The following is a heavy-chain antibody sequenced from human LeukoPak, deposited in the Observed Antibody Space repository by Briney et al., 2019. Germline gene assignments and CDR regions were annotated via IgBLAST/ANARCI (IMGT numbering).Heavy chain of an antibody. V-gene: IGHV4-30-4*08. CDR3: ARDQGLYCSGGSCSLRNWFDP. J-gene: IGHJ5*02. Sequence: SETLSLTCTVSGGSISSGDYYWSWIRQPPGKGLEWIGYIYYRGSTYYNPSLKSRVTISVDTSKNQFSLKLSSVTAADTAVYYCARDQGLYCSGGSCSLRNWFDPWGQGTLVTVSS. CDR1: GGSISSGDYY. D-gene: IGHD2-15*01. CDR2: IYYRGST.